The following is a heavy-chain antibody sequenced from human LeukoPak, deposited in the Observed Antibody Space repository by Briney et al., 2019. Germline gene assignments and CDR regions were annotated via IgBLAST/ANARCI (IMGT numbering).Heavy chain of an antibody. D-gene: IGHD6-25*01. V-gene: IGHV1-58*02. CDR1: GFTFSTSA. CDR2: IAVGNGHT. Sequence: TSVKVSCKASGFTFSTSAMQWVRQARGQRLECIGWIAVGNGHTNYAQKFQERVSITRDMSTTTAYMELSNLRSEDTAVYYCAATGSETDAFDIWGQGTMVTVSS. CDR3: AATGSETDAFDI. J-gene: IGHJ3*02.